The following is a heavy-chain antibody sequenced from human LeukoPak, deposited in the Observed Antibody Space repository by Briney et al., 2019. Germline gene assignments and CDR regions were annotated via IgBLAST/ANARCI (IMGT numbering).Heavy chain of an antibody. D-gene: IGHD3-9*01. CDR1: EFIFSDYA. Sequence: PGGSLRLSCAASEFIFSDYAMGWVRQAPGKGLEWVSYITNGGSTIHHADSVKGRFTISRDNAKKTLYLQMNSLRAEDTAIYYCARSIGLTGGGVDVWGQGTTVTVSS. V-gene: IGHV3-11*01. J-gene: IGHJ6*02. CDR3: ARSIGLTGGGVDV. CDR2: ITNGGSTI.